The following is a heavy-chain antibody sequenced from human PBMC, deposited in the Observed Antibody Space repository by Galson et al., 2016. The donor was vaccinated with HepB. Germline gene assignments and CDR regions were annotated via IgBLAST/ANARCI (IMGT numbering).Heavy chain of an antibody. V-gene: IGHV3-23*01. Sequence: SLRLSCAASGFTFDKYGMTWFHQAPGKGLEWVSTICGRCGDMDYADSVKGRFTISRGDSKNTLYLHMNSLRVEDTAIYYCAIDPSQWHDLLFGNWAQGTLVTVSA. J-gene: IGHJ4*02. CDR2: ICGRCGDM. CDR3: AIDPSQWHDLLFGN. CDR1: GFTFDKYG. D-gene: IGHD6-19*01.